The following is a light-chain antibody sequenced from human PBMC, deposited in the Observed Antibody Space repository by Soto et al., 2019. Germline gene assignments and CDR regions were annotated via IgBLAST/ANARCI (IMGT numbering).Light chain of an antibody. CDR3: QKYNRALGYT. V-gene: IGKV1-27*01. J-gene: IGKJ2*01. CDR1: QDISNY. Sequence: DIQMTQSPSSLSASVGDRVTITCRASQDISNYLAWYQQKPGKVPKLLIYAASTLQSGVPSRFSGSGSGTDFNLTISSLQPEDVATYYCQKYNRALGYTFGQGTKLEIK. CDR2: AAS.